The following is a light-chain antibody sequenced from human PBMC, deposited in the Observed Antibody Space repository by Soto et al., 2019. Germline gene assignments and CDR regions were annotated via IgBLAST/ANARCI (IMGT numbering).Light chain of an antibody. Sequence: DIQMTQSPSTLSACVGDRVTITCRASQSISTWLAWYKQKPGKAPKLLISKASSFQSGVQSRFSGSGSGAEFTLTISSLKPDDFATYYCQQYRTFVTFGGGTKVE. CDR1: QSISTW. CDR3: QQYRTFVT. V-gene: IGKV1-5*03. CDR2: KAS. J-gene: IGKJ4*01.